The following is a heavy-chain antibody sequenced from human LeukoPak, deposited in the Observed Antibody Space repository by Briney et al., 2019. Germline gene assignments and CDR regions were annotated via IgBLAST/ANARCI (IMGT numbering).Heavy chain of an antibody. D-gene: IGHD3-10*01. Sequence: ASVKVSCKASGYTFTSYAMNWVRQAPGQGLEWMGWINPNSGGTNYAQKFQGRVTMTRDTSISTAYMELSSLRSDDTAVYYCARDGRGSRSSWFDPWGQGTLVIVSS. CDR2: INPNSGGT. V-gene: IGHV1-2*02. CDR1: GYTFTSYA. J-gene: IGHJ5*02. CDR3: ARDGRGSRSSWFDP.